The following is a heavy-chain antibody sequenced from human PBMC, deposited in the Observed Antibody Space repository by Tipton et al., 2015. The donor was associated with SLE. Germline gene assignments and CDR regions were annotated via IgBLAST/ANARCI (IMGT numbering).Heavy chain of an antibody. D-gene: IGHD6-13*01. J-gene: IGHJ4*02. Sequence: SLRLSCAASGFTFSSYAMSWVRQAPGKGLEWVSAISGSGGSTYYADSVKGRFTISRDNSKNTLYLQTNSLRAEDTAVYYCASPLGGIAAAGTGDYWGQGTLVTVSS. CDR1: GFTFSSYA. CDR3: ASPLGGIAAAGTGDY. V-gene: IGHV3-23*01. CDR2: ISGSGGST.